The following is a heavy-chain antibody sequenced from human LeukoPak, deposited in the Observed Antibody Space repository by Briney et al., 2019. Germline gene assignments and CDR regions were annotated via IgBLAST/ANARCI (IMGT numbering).Heavy chain of an antibody. CDR2: ISSSSSTI. D-gene: IGHD2-8*01. V-gene: IGHV3-48*01. Sequence: PGGSLRLSCAASGFTFGSYSMNWVRQAPGKGLEWVSYISSSSSTIYYADSVKGRFTISRDNAKNSLYLQMNSLRAEDTAVYYCARGGRAVSLDYWGQGTLVTVSS. CDR3: ARGGRAVSLDY. CDR1: GFTFGSYS. J-gene: IGHJ4*02.